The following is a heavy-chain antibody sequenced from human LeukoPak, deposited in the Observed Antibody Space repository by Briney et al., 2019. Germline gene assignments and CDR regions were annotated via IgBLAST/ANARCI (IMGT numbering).Heavy chain of an antibody. D-gene: IGHD2-2*01. CDR2: IYPGDSDT. CDR1: GYSFTSYW. Sequence: KYGESLKISCKGSGYSFTSYWIGWVRQMPGKGLEWMGIIYPGDSDTRYSPSFQGQVTISADKSISTAYLQWSSLKASDTAVYYCARSRKISYCSSTSCYGPGDYWGQGTLVTVSS. CDR3: ARSRKISYCSSTSCYGPGDY. J-gene: IGHJ4*02. V-gene: IGHV5-51*01.